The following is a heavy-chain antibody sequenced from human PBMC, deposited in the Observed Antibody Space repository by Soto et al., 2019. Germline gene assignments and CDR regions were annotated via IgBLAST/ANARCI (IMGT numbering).Heavy chain of an antibody. CDR3: VRDTMRASAAASLDY. D-gene: IGHD2-2*01. CDR2: ISVSGNII. CDR1: GFTFSTYE. V-gene: IGHV3-48*03. Sequence: GGSLRLSCAASGFTFSTYEFNWVRQAPGRGLEWISYISVSGNIIKYAESVKGRFTISRDNAENSLHLHMSNLRVDDTALYFCVRDTMRASAAASLDYWGQGTQVTAPQ. J-gene: IGHJ4*02.